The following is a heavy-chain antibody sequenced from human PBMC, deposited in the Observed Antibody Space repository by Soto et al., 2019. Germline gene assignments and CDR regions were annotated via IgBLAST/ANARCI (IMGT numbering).Heavy chain of an antibody. V-gene: IGHV4-30-4*01. J-gene: IGHJ4*02. CDR2: IYYSGTT. D-gene: IGHD3-22*01. CDR1: GASISSGNHY. CDR3: ARGYYDTSGYYPIDF. Sequence: TLSLTCTVSGASISSGNHYWSWIRQPPGKGLEWIGYIYYSGTTYYDPSLRSRINISLDTSTNQFSLKLTSVTAADTAVYYCARGYYDTSGYYPIDFWGQGTLVTVSS.